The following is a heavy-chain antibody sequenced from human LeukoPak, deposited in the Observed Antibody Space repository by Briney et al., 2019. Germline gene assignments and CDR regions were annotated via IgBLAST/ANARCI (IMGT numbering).Heavy chain of an antibody. V-gene: IGHV1-18*01. CDR3: TRTQGTYNY. CDR1: GYTFTSYG. D-gene: IGHD3-10*01. Sequence: ASVKVSCKTSGYTFTSYGISWVRQAPGQGLEWMGWISPYNGNTNYAQKFQGRVSMATDTSTSTAYMELRSLRPDDTAVYYCTRTQGTYNYWGQGTLVTVSS. CDR2: ISPYNGNT. J-gene: IGHJ4*02.